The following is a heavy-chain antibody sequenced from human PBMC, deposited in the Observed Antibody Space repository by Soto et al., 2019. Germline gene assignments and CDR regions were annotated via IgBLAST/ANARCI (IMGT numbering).Heavy chain of an antibody. CDR2: IVPIFGTA. V-gene: IGHV1-69*13. Sequence: ASVKVSCKASGGTFSSYAISWVRQAPGQGLEWMGGIVPIFGTANYAQKFQGRVTITADESTSTAYMELSSLRSEDTAVYYCARVTDIVYYYYYMDVWGKGTTVTVSS. CDR3: ARVTDIVYYYYYMDV. J-gene: IGHJ6*03. D-gene: IGHD2-15*01. CDR1: GGTFSSYA.